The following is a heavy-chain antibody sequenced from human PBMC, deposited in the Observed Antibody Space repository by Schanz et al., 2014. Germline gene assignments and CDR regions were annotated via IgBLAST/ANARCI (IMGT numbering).Heavy chain of an antibody. Sequence: EVQLLESGGGLVQPGGSLRLSCLASGFAFSSYGMNWLRQAPGKGLEWVSVIGVDGTTTYYADSVKGRFTISRDNSKTTLYLQMNSLRPEDTAVYYCAKDGPGGSGSYSADGGMDVWGQGTTVTVSS. V-gene: IGHV3-23*01. D-gene: IGHD3-10*01. CDR3: AKDGPGGSGSYSADGGMDV. CDR2: IGVDGTTT. J-gene: IGHJ6*02. CDR1: GFAFSSYG.